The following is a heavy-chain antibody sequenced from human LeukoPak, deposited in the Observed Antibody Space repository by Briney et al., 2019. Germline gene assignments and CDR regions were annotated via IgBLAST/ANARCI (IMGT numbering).Heavy chain of an antibody. J-gene: IGHJ6*02. CDR3: ARAPLYDFWSGYTHYYYGMDV. CDR2: INHSGST. CDR1: GGSFSGYY. V-gene: IGHV4-34*01. D-gene: IGHD3-3*01. Sequence: SETLSLTCAVYGGSFSGYYWSWIRQPPGKGLEWIGEINHSGSTNYNPSLKSRVTISVDTSKNQFSLKLSSVTAADTAVYYCARAPLYDFWSGYTHYYYGMDVWGRGTTVTVSS.